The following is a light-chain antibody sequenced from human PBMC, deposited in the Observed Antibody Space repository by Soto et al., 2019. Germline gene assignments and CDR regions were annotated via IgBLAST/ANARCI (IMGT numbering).Light chain of an antibody. J-gene: IGKJ1*01. Sequence: DIQMTQSPSPLSASVGDRVTITCLASQSISSWLAWYQQKTGKAPKLLIYAASSLQSGVSSRFSGSGSGTDCTLTINSLQPEDVATYYCQQSYSTTRTFGQGTKVDI. V-gene: IGKV1-39*01. CDR3: QQSYSTTRT. CDR2: AAS. CDR1: QSISSW.